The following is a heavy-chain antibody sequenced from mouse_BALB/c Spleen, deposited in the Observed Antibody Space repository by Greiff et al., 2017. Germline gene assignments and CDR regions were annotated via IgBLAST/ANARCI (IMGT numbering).Heavy chain of an antibody. CDR3: ARGDYGY. D-gene: IGHD2-4*01. CDR2: INPGSGGT. CDR1: GYAFTNYL. Sequence: VQLQQSGAELVRPGTSVKVSCKASGYAFTNYLIEWVKQRPGQGLEWIGVINPGSGGTNYNEKFKGKATLTADKSSSTAYMQLSSLTSDDSAVYFCARGDYGYWGQGTSVTVSS. V-gene: IGHV1-54*03. J-gene: IGHJ4*01.